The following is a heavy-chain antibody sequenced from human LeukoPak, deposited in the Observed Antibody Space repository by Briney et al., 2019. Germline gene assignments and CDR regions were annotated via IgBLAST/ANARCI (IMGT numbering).Heavy chain of an antibody. V-gene: IGHV3-23*01. CDR1: EFTFSTYP. Sequence: GGSLRLSCATSEFTFSTYPMSWVRQAPGKGPEWVSAISGSGGATFYADSVKGRFTISRDNSKNTLYLQMNSLRAEDTAVCYCATMGRDGYNANYYGMDVWGQGTTVTV. CDR2: ISGSGGAT. CDR3: ATMGRDGYNANYYGMDV. J-gene: IGHJ6*02. D-gene: IGHD5-24*01.